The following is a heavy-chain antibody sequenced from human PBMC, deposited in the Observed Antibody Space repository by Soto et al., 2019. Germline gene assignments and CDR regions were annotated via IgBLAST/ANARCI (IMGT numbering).Heavy chain of an antibody. Sequence: SVTLSISCTVSGGSISSSYWSWIRQPAGKGLEWIGRIYASGSTNYNPSLKSRVTMSVDTSKNQFSLKLRSVTAADTAVYYCARACSSTSCYDVFDYWGQGTLVTVSS. D-gene: IGHD2-2*01. J-gene: IGHJ4*02. CDR2: IYASGST. V-gene: IGHV4-4*07. CDR1: GGSISSSY. CDR3: ARACSSTSCYDVFDY.